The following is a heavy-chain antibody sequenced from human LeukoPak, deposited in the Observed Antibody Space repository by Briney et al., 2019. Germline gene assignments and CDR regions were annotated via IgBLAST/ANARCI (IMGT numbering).Heavy chain of an antibody. D-gene: IGHD3-22*01. Sequence: PGGSLTLSCAASGFTFSSYGMHWVRQAPGQGLEWVAVISYDGSNKYYADSVKGRFTISRDNSKNTVYLQMNSLRAEDTAVYYCARDDYYDSSGYYPKFDYWGQGTPVTVSS. J-gene: IGHJ4*02. CDR2: ISYDGSNK. CDR3: ARDDYYDSSGYYPKFDY. CDR1: GFTFSSYG. V-gene: IGHV3-30*03.